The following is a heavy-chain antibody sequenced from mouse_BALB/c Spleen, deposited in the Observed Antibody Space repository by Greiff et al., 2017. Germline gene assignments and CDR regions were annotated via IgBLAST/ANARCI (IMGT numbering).Heavy chain of an antibody. Sequence: VQLQQSGAELVKPGASVKLSCTASGFNIKDTYMHWVKQRPEQGLEWIGRIDPANGNTKYDPKFQGKATMTVDKSSSTAYMELARLTSEDSAIYYCARDYYGYDYFDYWGQGTTLTVSS. CDR2: IDPANGNT. J-gene: IGHJ2*01. CDR3: ARDYYGYDYFDY. V-gene: IGHV14-3*02. D-gene: IGHD1-2*01. CDR1: GFNIKDTY.